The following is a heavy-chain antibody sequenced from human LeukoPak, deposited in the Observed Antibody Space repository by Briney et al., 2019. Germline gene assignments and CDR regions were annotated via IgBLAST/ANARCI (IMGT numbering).Heavy chain of an antibody. V-gene: IGHV4-59*04. CDR2: IYYSGSI. Sequence: ASETLSLTCAVSGGSISSYYWSWIRQPPGKGLEWIGYIYYSGSIYYNPSLKSRVTMSVDTSKNQFSLKLSSVTAVDTAVYYCARKAHYGDYFDYWGQGTLVTVSS. D-gene: IGHD4-17*01. CDR3: ARKAHYGDYFDY. J-gene: IGHJ4*02. CDR1: GGSISSYY.